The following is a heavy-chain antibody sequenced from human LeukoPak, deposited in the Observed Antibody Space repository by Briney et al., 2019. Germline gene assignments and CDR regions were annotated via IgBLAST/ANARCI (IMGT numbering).Heavy chain of an antibody. CDR1: GFTFSSYG. V-gene: IGHV3-30*02. J-gene: IGHJ4*02. CDR2: IRYDGSNK. CDR3: AKALGYGDYRYFDY. Sequence: GGSLRLSCAASGFTFSSYGMHWVRQAPGKGLEWVAFIRYDGSNKYYADSVKGRFTISRDNSKNTLYLQMNSLRAEDTAVYYCAKALGYGDYRYFDYWGQGTLVTVSS. D-gene: IGHD4-17*01.